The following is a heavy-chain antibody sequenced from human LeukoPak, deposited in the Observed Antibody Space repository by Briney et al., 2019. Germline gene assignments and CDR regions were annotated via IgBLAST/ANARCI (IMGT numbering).Heavy chain of an antibody. J-gene: IGHJ4*02. V-gene: IGHV4-39*02. CDR1: GGSISSSSYF. Sequence: SETLSLTCTVSGGSISSSSYFWGWIRQPPGKGLEWIGSIFYGGSTHYNPSLKSRVTISIDTSKNHFSLRLSSVTAADTAVYYCARRAVAGSHLLDYWGQGSLITVSS. CDR3: ARRAVAGSHLLDY. CDR2: IFYGGST. D-gene: IGHD6-19*01.